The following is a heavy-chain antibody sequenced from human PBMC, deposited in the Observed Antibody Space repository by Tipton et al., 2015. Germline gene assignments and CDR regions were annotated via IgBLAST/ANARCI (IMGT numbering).Heavy chain of an antibody. Sequence: QSGAEVKNPGSSVKVSCKASGGTFSSYTITWVRQAPGQGLEWMGGIIPISGTANSAQKFQGRVTITADESTSTAFMELSSLRSEDTAVYYCARDACLNTRCSSYYYYAMDVWGQGTTVTVSS. CDR2: IIPISGTA. CDR3: ARDACLNTRCSSYYYYAMDV. V-gene: IGHV1-69*01. CDR1: GGTFSSYT. J-gene: IGHJ6*02. D-gene: IGHD2-2*01.